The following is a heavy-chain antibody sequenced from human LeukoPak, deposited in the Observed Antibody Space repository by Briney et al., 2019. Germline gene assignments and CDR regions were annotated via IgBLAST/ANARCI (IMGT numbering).Heavy chain of an antibody. CDR3: GAQVDLDY. J-gene: IGHJ4*02. Sequence: PGGSLSLSCAASGCTFSSSDMCCFRQAPGKGLEWVAVISSDGNNKYYADSVKGRFTISRDNSKNTLYLQMNSLRAEDTAVYYYGAQVDLDYWGQGTLVTVSS. V-gene: IGHV3-30-3*01. CDR2: ISSDGNNK. CDR1: GCTFSSSD. D-gene: IGHD5-12*01.